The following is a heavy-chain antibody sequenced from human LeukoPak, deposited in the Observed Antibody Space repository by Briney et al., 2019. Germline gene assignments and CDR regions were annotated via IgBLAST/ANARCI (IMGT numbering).Heavy chain of an antibody. V-gene: IGHV3-30*02. CDR3: ANLVAGAGQSTDY. CDR2: IRSDGSNK. D-gene: IGHD6-19*01. J-gene: IGHJ4*02. CDR1: GFTFSSYG. Sequence: GGSLRLSCAASGFTFSSYGMHWVRQAPGKGLEWVAFIRSDGSNKYYADSGKGRFTISRDNSKNTLYLQMNSLRAEDTSVYYCANLVAGAGQSTDYWGQGTLVTVST.